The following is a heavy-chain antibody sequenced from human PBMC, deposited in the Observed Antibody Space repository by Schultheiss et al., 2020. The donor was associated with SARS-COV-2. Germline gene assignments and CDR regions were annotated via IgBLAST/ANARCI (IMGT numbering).Heavy chain of an antibody. CDR1: GFTFSSYA. CDR2: ISYDGSNK. CDR3: ARFAINYDSSGYYYFDY. J-gene: IGHJ4*02. D-gene: IGHD3-22*01. Sequence: GGSLRLSCSASGFTFSSYAMHWVRQAPGKGLEWVAVISYDGSNKYYADSVKGRFTISRDNSKNTLYVQMNSLRIEDTAVYYCARFAINYDSSGYYYFDYWGQGTLVTVSS. V-gene: IGHV3-30*04.